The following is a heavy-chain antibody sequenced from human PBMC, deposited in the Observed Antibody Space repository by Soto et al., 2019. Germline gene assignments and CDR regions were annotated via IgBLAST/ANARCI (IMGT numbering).Heavy chain of an antibody. CDR1: GGTFSSYT. CDR3: ARGYCSGGSCYSRIGNWFDP. D-gene: IGHD2-15*01. Sequence: SLVKVSCKASGGTFSSYTISWVRQTPGQGLELMGRIIPILGIANYAQKFQGRVTITADKSTSTAYMELSSLRSEDTAVYYCARGYCSGGSCYSRIGNWFDPWGQGTLVTVSS. V-gene: IGHV1-69*02. CDR2: IIPILGIA. J-gene: IGHJ5*02.